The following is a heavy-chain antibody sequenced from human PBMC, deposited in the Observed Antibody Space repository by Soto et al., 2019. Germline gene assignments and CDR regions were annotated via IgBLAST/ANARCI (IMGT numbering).Heavy chain of an antibody. CDR3: AKGTSAQH. J-gene: IGHJ1*01. V-gene: IGHV3-23*01. CDR2: ISGSGGST. Sequence: EVQLLESGGGLVQPVGSLRLSCAASGFTFSSYAMSWVRQAPGKGLEWVSVISGSGGSTYYADSVKGRCTISRDNSKNTLYLQMNSLRAEYTAVYYCAKGTSAQHCGQGTLVTVSS. CDR1: GFTFSSYA.